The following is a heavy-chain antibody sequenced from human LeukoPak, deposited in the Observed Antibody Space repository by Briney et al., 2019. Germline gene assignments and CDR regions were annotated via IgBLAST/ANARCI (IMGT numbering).Heavy chain of an antibody. CDR1: GGSFSGYY. CDR3: ARPLTIFFHSPFDY. CDR2: INHSGST. V-gene: IGHV4-34*01. Sequence: SETLSLTCAVYGGSFSGYYWSWIRQPPGKGLEWIGEINHSGSTNYNPSLKSRVTISVDTSKNQFSLKLSSVTAADTAVYYCARPLTIFFHSPFDYWGQGTLVTVSS. J-gene: IGHJ4*02. D-gene: IGHD3-3*01.